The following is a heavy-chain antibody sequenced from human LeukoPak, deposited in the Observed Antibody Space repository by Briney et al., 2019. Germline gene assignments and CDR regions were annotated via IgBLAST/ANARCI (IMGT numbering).Heavy chain of an antibody. CDR3: ARPDDGNWFDP. Sequence: SETLSLTCTVSGGSISSSSYYWGWIRQPPGKGLEWIGSIYYSGSTYYNPSLKSRVTISVDTSKNQFSLKLSSVTAADTAVYYCARPDDGNWFDPWGQGTLVTVSS. CDR2: IYYSGST. V-gene: IGHV4-39*01. CDR1: GGSISSSSYY. J-gene: IGHJ5*02. D-gene: IGHD2-8*01.